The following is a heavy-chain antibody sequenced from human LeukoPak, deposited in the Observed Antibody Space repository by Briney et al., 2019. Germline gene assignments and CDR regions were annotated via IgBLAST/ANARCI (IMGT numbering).Heavy chain of an antibody. Sequence: PSETLSLTCTVSGGSISSGDYYWSWIRQPPGKGLEWIGYIYYSGSTYYNPSLKSRVTISVDTSKNQFSLKLSSVTAADTAVYYCASPRGGTDAFDIWGQGTMVTVSS. CDR3: ASPRGGTDAFDI. D-gene: IGHD3-16*01. CDR1: GGSISSGDYY. J-gene: IGHJ3*02. V-gene: IGHV4-30-4*01. CDR2: IYYSGST.